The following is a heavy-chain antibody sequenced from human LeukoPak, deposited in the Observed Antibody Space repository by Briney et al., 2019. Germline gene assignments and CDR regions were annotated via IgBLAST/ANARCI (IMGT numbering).Heavy chain of an antibody. CDR3: ARDPGVAYFAMDV. CDR1: GFTFSAYS. D-gene: IGHD5-12*01. J-gene: IGHJ6*02. V-gene: IGHV3-21*01. Sequence: AGGSLRLSCAASGFTFSAYSMNWVRQAPGKGLEWVSSISSSSTYIYYADSVKGRFTISRDNAKNSLYLQMNSLRAEDMAVYYCARDPGVAYFAMDVWGQGTTVTVSS. CDR2: ISSSSTYI.